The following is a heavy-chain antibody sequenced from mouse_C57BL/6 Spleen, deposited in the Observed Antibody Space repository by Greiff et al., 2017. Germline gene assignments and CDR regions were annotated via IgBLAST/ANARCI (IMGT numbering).Heavy chain of an antibody. CDR3: ARRSSGYPDY. D-gene: IGHD3-2*02. Sequence: QVQLQQPGAELVMPGASVKLSCKASGYTFTSYWMHWVKQRPGQGLERIGEIDPSDSYTNYNQKFKGKSTLTVDKSSSTAYMQLSSLTSEDSAVYYCARRSSGYPDYWGQGTTLTVSS. CDR1: GYTFTSYW. CDR2: IDPSDSYT. J-gene: IGHJ2*01. V-gene: IGHV1-69*01.